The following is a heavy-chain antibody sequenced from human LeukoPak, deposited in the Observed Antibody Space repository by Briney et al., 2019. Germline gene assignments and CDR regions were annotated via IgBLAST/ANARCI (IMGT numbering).Heavy chain of an antibody. J-gene: IGHJ6*02. CDR2: IYYSGST. CDR3: ARVSRGSTKSNYYYGMDV. CDR1: GGSISSYC. D-gene: IGHD2-15*01. Sequence: SETLSLTCTVSGGSISSYCWSWIRQPPGKGLEWIGYIYYSGSTNYNPSLKSRVTISVDTSKNQFSLKLSSVTAADTAVYYCARVSRGSTKSNYYYGMDVWGQGTTVTVSS. V-gene: IGHV4-59*01.